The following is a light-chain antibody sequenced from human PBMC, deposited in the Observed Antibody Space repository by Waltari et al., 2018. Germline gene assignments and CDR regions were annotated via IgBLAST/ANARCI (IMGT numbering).Light chain of an antibody. Sequence: QSALTQPASVSGSPGQSITISCPGTSSDVGGYNCVSCSQHHPGKAPKLVVFDVSNPPSGASHRFSGSKSGNTASLTIAGLQAGDEADYYCSSKTSSSTVVFGGGTKLTVL. CDR3: SSKTSSSTVV. CDR1: SSDVGGYNC. J-gene: IGLJ2*01. CDR2: DVS. V-gene: IGLV2-14*03.